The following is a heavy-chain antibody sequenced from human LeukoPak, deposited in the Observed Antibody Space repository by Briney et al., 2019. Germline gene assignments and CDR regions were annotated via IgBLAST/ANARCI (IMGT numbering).Heavy chain of an antibody. D-gene: IGHD6-25*01. CDR1: GGSISSYY. CDR2: IYYSGST. V-gene: IGHV4-59*01. CDR3: ARDGGFTRGMDV. Sequence: SETLSLTCTVSGGSISSYYWSWIRQPPGKGLEWIGYIYYSGSTNYNPSLKSRVTISVDTSKNQFSLKLSSVTAADTAVYYCARDGGFTRGMDVWGQGTTVTVSS. J-gene: IGHJ6*02.